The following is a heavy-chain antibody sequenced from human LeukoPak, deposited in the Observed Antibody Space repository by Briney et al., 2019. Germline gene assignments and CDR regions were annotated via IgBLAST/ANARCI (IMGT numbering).Heavy chain of an antibody. V-gene: IGHV1-2*02. J-gene: IGHJ6*03. CDR1: GYTFTGYY. Sequence: ASVKVSCKASGYTFTGYYMHWVRQAPGQGLEWMGWLNPNSGGTNYAQKFQGRVTMTRDTSISTAYMELSRLRSDDTAVYYCARGGYCSSTSCLRGYYYYMDVWGKGTTVTVSS. CDR2: LNPNSGGT. CDR3: ARGGYCSSTSCLRGYYYYMDV. D-gene: IGHD2-2*01.